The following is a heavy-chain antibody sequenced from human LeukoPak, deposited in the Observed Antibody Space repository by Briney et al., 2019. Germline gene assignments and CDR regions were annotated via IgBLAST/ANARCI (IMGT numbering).Heavy chain of an antibody. D-gene: IGHD3-10*01. J-gene: IGHJ4*02. Sequence: GGSLRLSCAASGFTFNTYWMSWVRQAPGKGLEWVAVISNAGSNKYYADSVKGRFTTSRDNSKNTLYLQMNSLRAEDTARYCCAREVLQDRGTYFDYWGQGTLVTVSS. CDR3: AREVLQDRGTYFDY. CDR2: ISNAGSNK. V-gene: IGHV3-30-3*01. CDR1: GFTFNTYW.